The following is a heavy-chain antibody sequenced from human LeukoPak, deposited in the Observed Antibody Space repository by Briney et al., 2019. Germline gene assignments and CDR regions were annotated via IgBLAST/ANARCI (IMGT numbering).Heavy chain of an antibody. Sequence: KPGGSLRLSCKASGFTFTNARMNWVRLAPGKGLEWVGHIKSQTDGGTTDYAAPVKGRFTISRDDSKNTLYLQLNSLKTEDTAVYYCTTGTWIQLWLADYWGQGTLVTVSS. CDR1: GFTFTNAR. D-gene: IGHD5-18*01. V-gene: IGHV3-15*01. CDR2: IKSQTDGGTT. CDR3: TTGTWIQLWLADY. J-gene: IGHJ4*02.